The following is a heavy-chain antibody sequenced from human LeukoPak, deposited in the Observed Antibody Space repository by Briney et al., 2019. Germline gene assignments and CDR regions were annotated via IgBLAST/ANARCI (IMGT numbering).Heavy chain of an antibody. CDR3: ARGRGTSSFDY. CDR1: EYTFTIYY. Sequence: GASVKVSCKASEYTFTIYYFHWVRQAPGQGLEWMGWINPNSGDSKCTEKFQDRVTMTRDTSISTVYMELSRLRYDDTAVYYCARGRGTSSFDYWGQGTLVTVSS. V-gene: IGHV1-2*02. J-gene: IGHJ4*02. CDR2: INPNSGDS. D-gene: IGHD6-6*01.